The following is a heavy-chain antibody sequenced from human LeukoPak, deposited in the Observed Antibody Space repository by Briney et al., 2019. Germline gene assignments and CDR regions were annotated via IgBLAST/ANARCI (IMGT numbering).Heavy chain of an antibody. D-gene: IGHD5-18*01. CDR3: AKDGHSYGYYFDY. CDR2: ISGSGGST. V-gene: IGHV3-23*01. J-gene: IGHJ4*02. Sequence: GGSLRLSCAASGFTFSSYSMNWVRQAPGKGLEWVSAISGSGGSTYYADSVKGRFTISRDNSKNTLYLQMNSLRAEDTAVYYCAKDGHSYGYYFDYWGQGTLVTVSS. CDR1: GFTFSSYS.